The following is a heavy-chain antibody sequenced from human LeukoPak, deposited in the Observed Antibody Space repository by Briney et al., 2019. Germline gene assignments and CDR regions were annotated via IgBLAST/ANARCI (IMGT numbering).Heavy chain of an antibody. CDR3: AKTVVVITFRFDS. Sequence: GGSLRLSCAASGFSFNNYVMSWVRQAPGKGLEWVSAISGDGARTYYADSVKGRFIISRDNSKNTLDLQMNSLRTEDTAIYYCAKTVVVITFRFDSWGQGSLVTVSS. J-gene: IGHJ4*02. CDR2: ISGDGART. CDR1: GFSFNNYV. D-gene: IGHD2-21*01. V-gene: IGHV3-23*01.